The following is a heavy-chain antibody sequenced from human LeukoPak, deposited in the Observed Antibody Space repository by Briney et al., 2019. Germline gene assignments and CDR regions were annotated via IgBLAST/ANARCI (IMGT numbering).Heavy chain of an antibody. CDR2: ITSSGEAT. D-gene: IGHD3-22*01. J-gene: IGHJ5*01. CDR3: AKDRPNYYQSNGHYYRRDGDS. V-gene: IGHV3-23*01. Sequence: GGSLRPSCDASGFTFSVYAMSWVRQGTGKGLEWVSSITSSGEATYYADSVRGRFTISRDNSRYTLYLQMNSLTAEDTAVYYCAKDRPNYYQSNGHYYRRDGDSWGQGTLVTVSS. CDR1: GFTFSVYA.